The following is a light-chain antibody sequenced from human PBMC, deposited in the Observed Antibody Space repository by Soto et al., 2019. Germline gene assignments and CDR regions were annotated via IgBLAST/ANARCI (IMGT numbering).Light chain of an antibody. CDR2: DAT. Sequence: QSALTQPASVSGSPGQSLTISCTGTSSDFGGYTYVSWYQQHPGKAPKLMIFDATSRPSGVSNRFSGSKSDNTASLTIAGLQAEDEADYYCSSYTSTSTYVFGTGTKVTVL. J-gene: IGLJ1*01. CDR3: SSYTSTSTYV. CDR1: SSDFGGYTY. V-gene: IGLV2-14*03.